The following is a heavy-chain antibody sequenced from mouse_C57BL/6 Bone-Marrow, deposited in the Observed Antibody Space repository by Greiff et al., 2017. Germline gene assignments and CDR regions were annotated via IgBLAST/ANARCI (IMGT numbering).Heavy chain of an antibody. Sequence: QVQLKESGAELARPGASVKLSCKASGYTFTSYGISWVKQRTGPGLEWIGEISPRSGNTYYNEKVKGKATLTVATSSSTAYMELRSLTSEDSAVYFCATRRAYWGQGTLVTVSA. CDR1: GYTFTSYG. V-gene: IGHV1-81*01. CDR3: ATRRAY. J-gene: IGHJ3*01. CDR2: ISPRSGNT.